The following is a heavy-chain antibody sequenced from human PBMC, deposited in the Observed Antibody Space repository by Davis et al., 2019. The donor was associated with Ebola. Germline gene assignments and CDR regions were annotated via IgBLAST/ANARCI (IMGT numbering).Heavy chain of an antibody. Sequence: ASVKVSCKASGSTLTDSYIHWVRQAPGQGLEWMGVINPSAGYTNYAQKFQGRVTITRDTSTSTVYMEVRRLRSDDTAVYYCARDGPDYYGLDVWGQGTAVTVSS. J-gene: IGHJ6*02. CDR3: ARDGPDYYGLDV. V-gene: IGHV1-46*01. CDR2: INPSAGYT. CDR1: GSTLTDSY.